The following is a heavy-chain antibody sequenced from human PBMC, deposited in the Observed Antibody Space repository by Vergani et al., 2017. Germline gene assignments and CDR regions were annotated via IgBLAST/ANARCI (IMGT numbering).Heavy chain of an antibody. CDR1: GITFWKFG. J-gene: IGHJ3*01. Sequence: EVDLVESGGGLAQPGGSLRLSCEASGITFWKFGMHWVRQGPGKGLEWVSGILWNSGAVDYADSLRGRFTISRDNATNSLFLEMNSLRFEDTAVYFCTKGSVYYHDSAGHGYDPYTGFDLWGQGTLVTVSS. D-gene: IGHD5-12*01. V-gene: IGHV3-9*01. CDR2: ILWNSGAV. CDR3: TKGSVYYHDSAGHGYDPYTGFDL.